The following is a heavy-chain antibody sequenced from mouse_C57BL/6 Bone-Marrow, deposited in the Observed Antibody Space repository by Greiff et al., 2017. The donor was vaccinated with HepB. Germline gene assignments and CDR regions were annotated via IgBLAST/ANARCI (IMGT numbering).Heavy chain of an antibody. J-gene: IGHJ4*01. Sequence: VQLQQSGTVLARPGASVKMSCKTSGYTFTSYWMHWVKQRPGQGLEWIGAIYPGNSDTSYNQKFKGKAKLTAVTSASTAYMELSSLTNEDSAVYYCTRKRDDGYYNAMDYWGQGTSVTVSS. D-gene: IGHD2-3*01. V-gene: IGHV1-5*01. CDR2: IYPGNSDT. CDR3: TRKRDDGYYNAMDY. CDR1: GYTFTSYW.